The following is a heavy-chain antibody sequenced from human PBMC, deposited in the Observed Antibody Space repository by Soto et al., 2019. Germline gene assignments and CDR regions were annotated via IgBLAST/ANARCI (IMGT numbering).Heavy chain of an antibody. CDR3: AKDLYSSGLRDRYYHYYMDV. Sequence: EVQLVESGGGLVQPGRSLRLSCAASGFTFDDYGMHWVRQAPGKSLEWVSCISWNSGSIGYAGSVKGRFTMSRDNAKIFLYLQMNRRRAKDVALYYCAKDLYSSGLRDRYYHYYMDVWGKGSTVTVSS. CDR2: ISWNSGSI. D-gene: IGHD6-19*01. V-gene: IGHV3-9*03. CDR1: GFTFDDYG. J-gene: IGHJ6*03.